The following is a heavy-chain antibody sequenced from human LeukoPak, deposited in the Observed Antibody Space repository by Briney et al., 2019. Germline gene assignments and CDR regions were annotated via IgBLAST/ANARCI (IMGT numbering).Heavy chain of an antibody. V-gene: IGHV3-21*01. CDR2: ISSSSSYI. J-gene: IGHJ4*02. Sequence: GGSLRLSCAASGFTFSTSSMNWVRQAPGKGLEWVSSISSSSSYIYYADSVKGRFTFSRDNAKNSLYLQMNSLRAEDTAVYYCARIQSDTALALRVDYWGQGTLVTVSS. CDR3: ARIQSDTALALRVDY. CDR1: GFTFSTSS. D-gene: IGHD5-18*01.